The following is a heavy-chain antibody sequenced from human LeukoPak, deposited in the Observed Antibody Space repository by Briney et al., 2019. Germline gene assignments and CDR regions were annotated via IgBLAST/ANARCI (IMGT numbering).Heavy chain of an antibody. CDR3: TRDQTPYY. CDR2: IRSQIYGGTP. J-gene: IGHJ4*02. CDR1: GFTFGDYA. V-gene: IGHV3-49*04. Sequence: GGSLRLSCTDSGFTFGDYAMTWVRHAPGKRLEWVGFIRSQIYGGTPEYAASVKGRFTITRDDSEGVAYLQMNSLKTEDTAVYYCTRDQTPYYWGQGTLVTVSS.